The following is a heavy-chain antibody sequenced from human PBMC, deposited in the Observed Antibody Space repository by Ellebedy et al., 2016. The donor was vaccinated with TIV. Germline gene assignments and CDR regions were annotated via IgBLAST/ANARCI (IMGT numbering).Heavy chain of an antibody. Sequence: GGSLRLSXAASGFIFSSYAMHWVRQAPGKGLEWVAVISYDGRNKYYADSVKGRFTISRDNSKNTLYLQMNSLRAEDTAVYYCARDRVHYAHFDYWGQGTLVTVSS. D-gene: IGHD4-17*01. V-gene: IGHV3-30*04. CDR1: GFIFSSYA. CDR2: ISYDGRNK. J-gene: IGHJ4*02. CDR3: ARDRVHYAHFDY.